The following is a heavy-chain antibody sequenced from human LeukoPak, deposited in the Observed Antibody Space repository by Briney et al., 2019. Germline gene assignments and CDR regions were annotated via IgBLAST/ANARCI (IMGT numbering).Heavy chain of an antibody. CDR2: ISYSGNT. V-gene: IGHV4-39*01. Sequence: SETLSLTCAVSGVSITYSNWWSWIRQPPGKGLEWIGSISYSGNTYYSPSLQSRVTISVDTSKNQFSLKLSSVTAADTAVYYCTRQLDTGSPYWGQGTLVTVSS. CDR3: TRQLDTGSPY. CDR1: GVSITYSNW. J-gene: IGHJ4*02. D-gene: IGHD5-18*01.